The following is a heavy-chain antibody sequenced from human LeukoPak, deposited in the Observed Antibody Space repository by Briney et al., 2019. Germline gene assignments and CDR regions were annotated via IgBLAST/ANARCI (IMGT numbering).Heavy chain of an antibody. Sequence: GGSLRLSCAASGFTFSSYDMNWVRQAPGKGLEWVSYISSSASTIYYADSVKGRFTISRDNAKNSLYLQMNSLRAEDTAVYYCARDWDCSGWHHGMDVWGQGTTVTVSS. CDR1: GFTFSSYD. D-gene: IGHD6-19*01. J-gene: IGHJ6*02. CDR2: ISSSASTI. CDR3: ARDWDCSGWHHGMDV. V-gene: IGHV3-48*03.